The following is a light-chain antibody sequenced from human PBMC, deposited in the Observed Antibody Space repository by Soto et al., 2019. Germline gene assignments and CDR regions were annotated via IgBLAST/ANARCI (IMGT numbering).Light chain of an antibody. CDR3: QSYDSSNQRV. CDR2: EDS. CDR1: SGSIASNY. Sequence: NFMLTQPHSVSESPGKTVTISCTRTSGSIASNYVQWYKQRPGSSPTTVIYEDSQRPYGVPDRFSGSIDSSSNSASLTISGLKTEDEADYYCQSYDSSNQRVFGTGTKLTVL. J-gene: IGLJ1*01. V-gene: IGLV6-57*01.